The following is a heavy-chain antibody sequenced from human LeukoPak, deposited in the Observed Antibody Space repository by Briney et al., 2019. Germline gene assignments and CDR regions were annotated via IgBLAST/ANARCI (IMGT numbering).Heavy chain of an antibody. CDR3: ARGKGYCSGGSCYFDY. D-gene: IGHD2-15*01. J-gene: IGHJ4*02. CDR2: INHSGST. V-gene: IGHV4-34*01. Sequence: SETLSLTCAVYGGSFSGYYWSWIRQPPGKGLEWIGEINHSGSTNYNPSLKSRVTISVDTSKNQSSLKPSSVTAADTAVYYCARGKGYCSGGSCYFDYWGQGTLVTVSS. CDR1: GGSFSGYY.